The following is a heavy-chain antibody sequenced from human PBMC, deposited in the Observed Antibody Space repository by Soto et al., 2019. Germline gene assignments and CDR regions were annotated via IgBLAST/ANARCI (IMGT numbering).Heavy chain of an antibody. Sequence: ASVKVSCKGFGYSFMKYGINWVRQAPGQGLEWVGWIGPYSGYTHSAQKFHGRLTLTTDTAASTAYMELRILRSADTALYYCAREASVIIPAAQPSRFDSWGQGTMVTVYS. J-gene: IGHJ4*02. CDR2: IGPYSGYT. V-gene: IGHV1-18*01. CDR1: GYSFMKYG. CDR3: AREASVIIPAAQPSRFDS. D-gene: IGHD2-2*01.